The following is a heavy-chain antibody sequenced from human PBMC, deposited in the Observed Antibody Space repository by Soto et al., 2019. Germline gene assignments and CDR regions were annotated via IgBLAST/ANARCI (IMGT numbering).Heavy chain of an antibody. CDR2: INPSDGST. J-gene: IGHJ4*02. V-gene: IGHV1-46*01. Sequence: QVQLVQSGAEVKKPGASVKVSCKASGYTFTSYYMHWVRQAPGQGLEWMGIINPSDGSTSYAQKFQGRVTMTRDTSTSTVYMELSSLRSEDTAVYYCAIAGGTKDFDYWGQGTLVTVSS. CDR1: GYTFTSYY. D-gene: IGHD1-26*01. CDR3: AIAGGTKDFDY.